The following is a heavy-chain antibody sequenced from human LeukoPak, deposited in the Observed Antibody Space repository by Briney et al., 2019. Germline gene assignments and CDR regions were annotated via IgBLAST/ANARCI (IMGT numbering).Heavy chain of an antibody. CDR3: AKDLVPAAIFENFDY. J-gene: IGHJ4*02. Sequence: GGSLRLSRAASGFTFSSYGMHWVRQAPGKGLEWVTFIRYDGSNKYYADSVKGRFTISRDNSKNTLYLQMNSLRAEDTAVYYCAKDLVPAAIFENFDYWGQGTLVTVSS. D-gene: IGHD2-2*01. V-gene: IGHV3-30*02. CDR2: IRYDGSNK. CDR1: GFTFSSYG.